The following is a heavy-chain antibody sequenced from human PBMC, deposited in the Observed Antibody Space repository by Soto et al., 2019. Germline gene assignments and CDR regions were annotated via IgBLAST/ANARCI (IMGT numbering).Heavy chain of an antibody. J-gene: IGHJ6*02. V-gene: IGHV4-34*01. CDR2: INHSGST. Sequence: PSETLSLTCAVYGGSFSGYYWSWIRQPPGKGLEWIGEINHSGSTNYNPSLKSRVTISVDTSKNQFSLKLSSVTAADTAVYYCARVWGIADNTRNAGRGYYGMDVWGQGTTVTVYS. CDR3: ARVWGIADNTRNAGRGYYGMDV. D-gene: IGHD3-16*01. CDR1: GGSFSGYY.